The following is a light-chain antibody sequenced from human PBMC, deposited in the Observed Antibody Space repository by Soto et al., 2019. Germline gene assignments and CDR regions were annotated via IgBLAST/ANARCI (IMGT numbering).Light chain of an antibody. J-gene: IGKJ2*01. CDR3: HQYYTTPPLYT. CDR1: QSILYSSNNKNY. Sequence: DIVMTQSPESLAVSLGERATINCKSSQSILYSSNNKNYIAWNQQKPGQPPRLLIYWASTRESGLPDRFIGSGSGTDLSHTISSLQPEDVAVYYCHQYYTTPPLYTFGQGTKVEIK. V-gene: IGKV4-1*01. CDR2: WAS.